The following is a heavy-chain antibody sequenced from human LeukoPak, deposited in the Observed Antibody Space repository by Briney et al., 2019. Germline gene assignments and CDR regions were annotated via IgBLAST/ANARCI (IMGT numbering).Heavy chain of an antibody. Sequence: DGSLRLSFTATGFIYRAYPLQWLRQAPCRAPAWVSPNRGGGGCSAFYADPVKRRLTLPRHNSKYTLFLQKNTLRPEDTAVYYCARDANGDYIGALDMWGPGTMVTVSS. CDR2: NRGGGGCSA. CDR3: ARDANGDYIGALDM. D-gene: IGHD4-17*01. CDR1: GFIYRAYP. V-gene: IGHV3-23*01. J-gene: IGHJ3*02.